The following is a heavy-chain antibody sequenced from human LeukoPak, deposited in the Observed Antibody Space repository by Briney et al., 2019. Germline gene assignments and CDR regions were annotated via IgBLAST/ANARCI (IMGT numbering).Heavy chain of an antibody. CDR1: GGSFSGYY. D-gene: IGHD3-16*01. V-gene: IGHV4-34*01. CDR3: ARGWARYWYFDL. Sequence: SETLSLTCAVYGGSFSGYYWSWIRQPPGKGLEWIGEINHSGSTNYNPSLKSRVTISVDTSKNQFSLKLSSVTAADTAVYYCARGWARYWYFDLWGRGTLVTVSS. J-gene: IGHJ2*01. CDR2: INHSGST.